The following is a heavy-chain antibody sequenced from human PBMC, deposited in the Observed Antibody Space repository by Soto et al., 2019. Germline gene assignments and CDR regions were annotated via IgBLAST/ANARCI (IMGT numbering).Heavy chain of an antibody. D-gene: IGHD3-16*01. V-gene: IGHV3-74*01. CDR3: ARVASPYYYYYMDV. CDR2: INGAGSST. Sequence: EVHLVESGGGLVQPGGSLRLSCAASEFAFSSYWMQWVRQAPGKGLVWVSRINGAGSSTNYADSVKGRFTISRDNAKNTLYLQLDSLRAEDTAVYYCARVASPYYYYYMDVWGRGTTVTVSS. J-gene: IGHJ6*03. CDR1: EFAFSSYW.